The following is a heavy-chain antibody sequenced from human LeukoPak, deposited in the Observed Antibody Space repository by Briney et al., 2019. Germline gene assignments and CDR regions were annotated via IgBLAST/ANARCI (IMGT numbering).Heavy chain of an antibody. Sequence: GGSLRLSCPASGFTFSSYWMSWVRQAPGKGLEWVANIKQDGSEKYYVDSVKGRFTISRDNAKNSLYLQMNSLRAEDTAVYYCAREDSSGPTPPDYFDYWGQGTLVTVSS. CDR1: GFTFSSYW. D-gene: IGHD6-19*01. CDR2: IKQDGSEK. J-gene: IGHJ4*02. CDR3: AREDSSGPTPPDYFDY. V-gene: IGHV3-7*01.